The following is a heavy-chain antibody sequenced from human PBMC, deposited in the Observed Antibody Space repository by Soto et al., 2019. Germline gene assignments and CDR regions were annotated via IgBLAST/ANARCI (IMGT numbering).Heavy chain of an antibody. CDR2: IGSNGGST. D-gene: IGHD1-7*01. CDR3: VKDQDWNYASNDAFDI. J-gene: IGHJ3*02. Sequence: GGSLRLSCVASGFTFSSYSMDWVRQAPGKGLEYVSAIGSNGGSTYYADSVKGRFTISRDNSKNTLYLQMSSLRAEDTAMYYCVKDQDWNYASNDAFDIWGQGTMVTVSS. V-gene: IGHV3-64D*06. CDR1: GFTFSSYS.